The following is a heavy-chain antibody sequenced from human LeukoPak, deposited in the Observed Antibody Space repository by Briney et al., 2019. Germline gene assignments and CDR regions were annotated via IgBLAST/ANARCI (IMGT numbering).Heavy chain of an antibody. CDR2: IFSSGST. CDR1: GGSISSGSYY. Sequence: ESGPGLVKPSQTLSLTCTVSGGSISSGSYYWSWIRQPAGKGLECIGRIFSSGSTNYNPPLKSRVTISVDTSKNQFSLMLSSVTAADKAVYYCARGYNYGQGAFDIWGHGTMVTVSS. D-gene: IGHD5-18*01. V-gene: IGHV4-61*02. J-gene: IGHJ3*02. CDR3: ARGYNYGQGAFDI.